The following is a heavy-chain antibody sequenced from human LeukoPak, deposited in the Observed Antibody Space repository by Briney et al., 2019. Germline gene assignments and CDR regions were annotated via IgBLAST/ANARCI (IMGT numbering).Heavy chain of an antibody. CDR2: IYTSGST. CDR1: GGSISSGSYY. D-gene: IGHD2-2*01. CDR3: AREVGWANLPGAFDI. Sequence: SETLSLTCTVSGGSISSGSYYWSWIRQPAGKGLEWIGRIYTSGSTNYNPSLKSRVTISVDTSKNQFSLKLSSVTAADTAVYYCAREVGWANLPGAFDIWGQGTMVTVSS. V-gene: IGHV4-61*02. J-gene: IGHJ3*02.